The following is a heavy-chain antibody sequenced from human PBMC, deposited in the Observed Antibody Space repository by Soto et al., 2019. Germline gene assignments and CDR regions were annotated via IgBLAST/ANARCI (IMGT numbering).Heavy chain of an antibody. D-gene: IGHD5-18*01. CDR2: IYYSGTT. Sequence: QLQLQESGPGLVTPSETLSLTCTVSGGSVSSGDYYWGWIRQPPGKGLEWIGSIYYSGTTHYNPPLESRVTISVDTSKNQFSLKVSSVTAADTAVYYCARLRSAMVDSWGQGTLVTVSS. CDR1: GGSVSSGDYY. CDR3: ARLRSAMVDS. J-gene: IGHJ4*02. V-gene: IGHV4-39*01.